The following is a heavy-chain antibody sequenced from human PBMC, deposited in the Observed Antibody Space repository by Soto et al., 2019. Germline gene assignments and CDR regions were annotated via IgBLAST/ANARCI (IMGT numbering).Heavy chain of an antibody. CDR3: VKGVSYAFDI. J-gene: IGHJ3*02. CDR2: ISRNGGNT. CDR1: GFTFSSYA. Sequence: PGGSLRLCCSASGFTFSSYAMHWVRQAPGKGLEYVSTISRNGGNTYYTDSVKGRFTISRDNSKNTLYLQMSSLRAEDTAVYYCVKGVSYAFDIWGQGTMVTVSS. D-gene: IGHD3-16*01. V-gene: IGHV3-64D*08.